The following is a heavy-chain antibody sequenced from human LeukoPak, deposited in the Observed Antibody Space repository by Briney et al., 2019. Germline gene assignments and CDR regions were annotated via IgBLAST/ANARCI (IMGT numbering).Heavy chain of an antibody. CDR2: INPNSGGT. CDR1: GYTFTGYY. V-gene: IGHV1-2*04. J-gene: IGHJ3*02. CDR3: ARETTVTTGSDAFDI. Sequence: ASVKVSCKASGYTFTGYYMHWVRQAPGQGPEWMGWINPNSGGTNYAQKFQGWVTMTRDTSISTAYMELSRLRSDDTAVYYCARETTVTTGSDAFDIWGQGTMVTVSS. D-gene: IGHD4-11*01.